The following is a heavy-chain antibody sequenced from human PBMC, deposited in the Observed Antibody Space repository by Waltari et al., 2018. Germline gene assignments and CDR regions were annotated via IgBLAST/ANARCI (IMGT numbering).Heavy chain of an antibody. Sequence: QVQLQESGPGLVKPSETLSLTCTVSGGSISSYYWSWIRQPAGTGLGWIGRNYTSGSTNYMPSLRSRVIMSVDTSKNQFFLKLSSVTAAATAVYYCARDAVSSGIYYYYDYGIDVWGQGTTVTVSS. CDR3: ARDAVSSGIYYYYDYGIDV. CDR2: NYTSGST. CDR1: GGSISSYY. J-gene: IGHJ6*02. V-gene: IGHV4-4*07. D-gene: IGHD1-26*01.